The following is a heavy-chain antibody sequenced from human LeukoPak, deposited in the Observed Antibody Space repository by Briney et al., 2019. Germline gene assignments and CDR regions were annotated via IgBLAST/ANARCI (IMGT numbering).Heavy chain of an antibody. Sequence: SETLSLTCSVSGGSISSHYWSWIRQPPGKGLEWIGYIYYSGTTNYDPSLESRVTISVDTSNNQFSLKLNSVTAADTAVYYCARGRSSTWYGTFDIWGQGTTVTVSS. CDR2: IYYSGTT. J-gene: IGHJ3*02. CDR3: ARGRSSTWYGTFDI. V-gene: IGHV4-59*11. CDR1: GGSISSHY. D-gene: IGHD6-13*01.